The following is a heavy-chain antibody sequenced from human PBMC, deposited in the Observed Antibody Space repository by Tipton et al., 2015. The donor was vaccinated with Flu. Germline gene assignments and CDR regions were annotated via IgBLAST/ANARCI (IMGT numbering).Heavy chain of an antibody. V-gene: IGHV4-38-2*02. CDR2: IFHTGST. D-gene: IGHD6-13*01. J-gene: IGHJ4*02. CDR3: ARDRWEYSRGFDS. CDR1: GDSIRSDYY. Sequence: TLSLTCTISGDSIRSDYYWGWIRQPPGKGLEWIGHIFHTGSTYHNPSLKSRVTISVDTSKNQFSLKLTSVTAADTAVYYCARDRWEYSRGFDSWGQGTLVTVSP.